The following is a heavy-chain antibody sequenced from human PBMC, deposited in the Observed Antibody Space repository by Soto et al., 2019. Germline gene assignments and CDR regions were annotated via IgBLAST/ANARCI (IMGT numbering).Heavy chain of an antibody. CDR2: IHYSGST. J-gene: IGHJ4*02. V-gene: IGHV4-59*01. Sequence: SETLSLTCTVSGGSISGYYWSWIRQSPGKGLEWIGYIHYSGSTNYNPSLKSRVTISVDTSKNQLSLKLSSVTAADTAVYYCARESFYDSGGFHGFDYWGQGTLVTVSS. CDR3: ARESFYDSGGFHGFDY. D-gene: IGHD3-22*01. CDR1: GGSISGYY.